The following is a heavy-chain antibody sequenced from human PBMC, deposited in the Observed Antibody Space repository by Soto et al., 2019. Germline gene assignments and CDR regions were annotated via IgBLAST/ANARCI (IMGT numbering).Heavy chain of an antibody. J-gene: IGHJ4*02. CDR1: GCIFSNFL. CDR3: VSDVQLQLLSY. Sequence: GGSLRLSCAASGCIFSNFLMHWVRQGPGEGLVWLARIDGDGSRIRYADSVKGRFTISRDNAKNTLYLQMNSLRADDTAMYYCVSDVQLQLLSYWGRGSLDIVSS. D-gene: IGHD5-18*01. V-gene: IGHV3-74*01. CDR2: IDGDGSRI.